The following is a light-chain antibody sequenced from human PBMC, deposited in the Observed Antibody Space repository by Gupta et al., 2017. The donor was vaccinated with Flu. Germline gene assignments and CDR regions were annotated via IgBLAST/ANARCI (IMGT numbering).Light chain of an antibody. Sequence: QSVLTQPPSASGTPGQRVTISCSGSSSNIGSNSVNWYQQLPGTAPRLLIYSNNQRPSGGPDRFSASKSGTSASLAISGLQSDDEADYYCAAWDDGLNGLYVFGTGTKVTVL. CDR3: AAWDDGLNGLYV. CDR1: SSNIGSNS. V-gene: IGLV1-44*01. CDR2: SNN. J-gene: IGLJ1*01.